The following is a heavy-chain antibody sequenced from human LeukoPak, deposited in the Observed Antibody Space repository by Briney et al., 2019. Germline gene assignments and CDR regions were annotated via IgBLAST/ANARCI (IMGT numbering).Heavy chain of an antibody. Sequence: AGGSLRLSCAASGFTFSSYSMNWVRKAPGKGLEWVSSISSSSSYIYYADSVKGRFTISRDNAKNSLYLQMNSLRAEDTAVYYCARDYCSSTSCYRPPAFDYWGQGTLVTVSS. J-gene: IGHJ4*02. CDR1: GFTFSSYS. CDR2: ISSSSSYI. D-gene: IGHD2-2*02. CDR3: ARDYCSSTSCYRPPAFDY. V-gene: IGHV3-21*01.